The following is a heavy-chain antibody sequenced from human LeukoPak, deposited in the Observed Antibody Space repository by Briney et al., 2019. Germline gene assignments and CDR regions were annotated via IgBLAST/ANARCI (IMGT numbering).Heavy chain of an antibody. CDR2: ISAYNGNT. CDR1: GYTFTSYG. D-gene: IGHD3/OR15-3a*01. Sequence: EASVKVSCKASGYTFTSYGISWVRQAPGQGLEWMGWISAYNGNTNYARKLQGRVTMTTDTSTSTAYMELRSLRSDDTAVYYCARDGLGSSYYYYGMDVWGQGTTVTVSS. J-gene: IGHJ6*02. V-gene: IGHV1-18*01. CDR3: ARDGLGSSYYYYGMDV.